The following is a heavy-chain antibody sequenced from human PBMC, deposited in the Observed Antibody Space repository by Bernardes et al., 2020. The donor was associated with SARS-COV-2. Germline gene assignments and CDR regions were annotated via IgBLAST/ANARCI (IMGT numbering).Heavy chain of an antibody. V-gene: IGHV1-2*02. Sequence: ASVKVSCKASGYTFTGYYMHWVRQAPGQGLEWMGWINPNSGGTNYAQKFQGRVTMTRDTSISTAYMELSRLRSDDTAVYYCARDHEYCSSTSCSHYYYYMDVWGKGTTVTVSS. J-gene: IGHJ6*03. CDR2: INPNSGGT. D-gene: IGHD2-2*01. CDR1: GYTFTGYY. CDR3: ARDHEYCSSTSCSHYYYYMDV.